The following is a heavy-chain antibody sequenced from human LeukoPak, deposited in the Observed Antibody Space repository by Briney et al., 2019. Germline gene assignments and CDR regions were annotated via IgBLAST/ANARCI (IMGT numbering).Heavy chain of an antibody. CDR3: ASWYSLGLYGMDV. V-gene: IGHV3-21*01. Sequence: GGSLRLSCAASGFTFSSYSMNWVRQAPGKGLEWVSSISSSSSYIYYADSVKGRFTISRDNAKNSLYLQMNSLRAEDTAVCYCASWYSLGLYGMDVWGQGTTVTVSS. J-gene: IGHJ6*02. D-gene: IGHD2-15*01. CDR2: ISSSSSYI. CDR1: GFTFSSYS.